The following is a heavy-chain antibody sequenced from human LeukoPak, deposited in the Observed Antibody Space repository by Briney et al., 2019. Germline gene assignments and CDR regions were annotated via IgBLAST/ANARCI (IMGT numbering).Heavy chain of an antibody. D-gene: IGHD1-26*01. CDR1: GFTFSSYA. CDR3: ALGYHDVWER. Sequence: GSLRLSCAASGFTFSSYAMSWVRQPPGKGLEWIGEINHSGNTYYNPSLTGRVTISVDRSDNQFSLKVNSVTAADTAVYYCALGYHDVWERWGQGTLVTVSS. CDR2: INHSGNT. J-gene: IGHJ4*02. V-gene: IGHV4-34*08.